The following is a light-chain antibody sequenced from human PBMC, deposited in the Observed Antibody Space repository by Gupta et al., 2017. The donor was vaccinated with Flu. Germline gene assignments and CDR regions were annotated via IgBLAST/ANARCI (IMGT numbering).Light chain of an antibody. CDR1: NSNIGNNY. CDR2: DND. J-gene: IGLJ3*02. Sequence: QSVLTQPPGASAAPGQKATISCSASNSNIGNNYVSWYQQFPGTAPKLLIYDNDKRPSGGPDRFSGSKSGTSATLGISGLQTGDEADYYCGAWDSSLSAGVFGGGTKLTVL. V-gene: IGLV1-51*01. CDR3: GAWDSSLSAGV.